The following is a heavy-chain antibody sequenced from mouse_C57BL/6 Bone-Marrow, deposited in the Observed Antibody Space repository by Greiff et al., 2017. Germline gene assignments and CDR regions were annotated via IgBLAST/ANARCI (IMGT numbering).Heavy chain of an antibody. Sequence: QVQLQQSGAELARPGASVKMSCKASGYTFTSYTMHWVKQRPGQGLEWIGYINPSSGYTKYNQKFKDKATLTADKSSSTAYMQLSSLTSEDSAVYYCARWNLYGSFAYWGQGTLVTVSA. J-gene: IGHJ3*01. V-gene: IGHV1-4*01. CDR2: INPSSGYT. CDR1: GYTFTSYT. CDR3: ARWNLYGSFAY. D-gene: IGHD1-1*01.